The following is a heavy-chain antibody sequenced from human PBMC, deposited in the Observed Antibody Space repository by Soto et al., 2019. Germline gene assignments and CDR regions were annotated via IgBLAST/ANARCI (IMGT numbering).Heavy chain of an antibody. CDR2: IGPTGDT. D-gene: IGHD3-10*01. J-gene: IGHJ3*02. V-gene: IGHV4-34*02. Sequence: QVQQQHWGARLLKPSETLSLTCAAYGRSMSGYNWSWLRRSPVRGLEWIGEIGPTGDTNYGPSFMSRVTVSVDTSKYELSLRLTQVTAADTATYLCARNGVGFGFDMWGLGTMVSVSS. CDR3: ARNGVGFGFDM. CDR1: GRSMSGYN.